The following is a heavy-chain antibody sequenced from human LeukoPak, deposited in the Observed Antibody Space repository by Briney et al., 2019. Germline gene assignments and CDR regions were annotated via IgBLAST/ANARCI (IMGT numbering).Heavy chain of an antibody. J-gene: IGHJ4*02. V-gene: IGHV4-39*01. CDR3: ARNGEAGLGFDY. Sequence: SETLSLTCTVSGGSISSSSYYWGWIRQPPGKGLEWIGSIYYSGSTYYNPSLKSRVTISVDTSKNQFSLKLSSVTAADTAVYYCARNGEAGLGFDYWGQGTLVAVSS. CDR1: GGSISSSSYY. D-gene: IGHD3-10*01. CDR2: IYYSGST.